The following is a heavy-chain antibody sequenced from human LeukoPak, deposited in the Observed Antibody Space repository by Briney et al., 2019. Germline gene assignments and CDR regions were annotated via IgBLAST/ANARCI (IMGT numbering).Heavy chain of an antibody. V-gene: IGHV1-24*01. Sequence: ASVKVSCKVSGYTLTELSMHWVRQAPGKGLEWMGGFDPEDGETIYAQKFQDRVTMTEDTSTDTAYMELSGLRSEDTAVYYCATVGGSYSYFDYWGQGTLVTVSS. CDR3: ATVGGSYSYFDY. CDR2: FDPEDGET. D-gene: IGHD1-26*01. J-gene: IGHJ4*02. CDR1: GYTLTELS.